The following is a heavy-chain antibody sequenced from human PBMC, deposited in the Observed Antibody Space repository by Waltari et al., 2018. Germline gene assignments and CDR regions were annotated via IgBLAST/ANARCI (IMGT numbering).Heavy chain of an antibody. CDR3: ARDFPGDYGDYGYWFDP. V-gene: IGHV4-39*07. CDR1: GGSISSSSYY. D-gene: IGHD4-17*01. CDR2: IYYSGST. Sequence: QLQLQESGPGLVKLSETLSLTCTVSGGSISSSSYYWGWIRQPPGKGLEWIGSIYYSGSTYYNPSLKSRVTISVDTSKNQFSLKLSSVTAADTAVYYCARDFPGDYGDYGYWFDPWGQGTLVTVSS. J-gene: IGHJ5*02.